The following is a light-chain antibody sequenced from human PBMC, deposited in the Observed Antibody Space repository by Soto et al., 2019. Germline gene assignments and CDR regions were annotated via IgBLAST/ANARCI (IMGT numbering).Light chain of an antibody. CDR2: DAS. J-gene: IGKJ2*03. CDR3: QQYSAWAYS. Sequence: ENVMTQSPATLSVSPGERATLACRASQSISNNLAWYLQKPGQAPRLLIYDASTRATGISARFSGSGAGTEFTLTISSLQSEDFAIYYCQQYSAWAYSFGQGTKLEI. CDR1: QSISNN. V-gene: IGKV3-15*01.